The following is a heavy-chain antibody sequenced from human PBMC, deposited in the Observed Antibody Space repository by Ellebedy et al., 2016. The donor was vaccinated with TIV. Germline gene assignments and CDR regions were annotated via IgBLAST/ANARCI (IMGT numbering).Heavy chain of an antibody. D-gene: IGHD2-15*01. CDR3: ARGSDCSGGSCYYGY. CDR2: INAGNGNT. CDR1: GYTFTNYA. V-gene: IGHV1-3*01. J-gene: IGHJ4*02. Sequence: AASVKVSCKASGYTFTNYAMHWVRQAPGQRLEWMGWINAGNGNTKYSQKFQGRVTITRDTSASTAYMELSSLRSEDTAVYYCARGSDCSGGSCYYGYWGQGTLVTVSS.